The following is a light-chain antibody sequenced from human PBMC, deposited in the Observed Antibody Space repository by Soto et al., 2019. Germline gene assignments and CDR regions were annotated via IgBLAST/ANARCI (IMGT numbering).Light chain of an antibody. CDR1: QSVSSK. J-gene: IGKJ4*01. Sequence: ELVMTQSPATLSVSPGERATLSCRASQSVSSKLACYQQKPGQAPRLLLYGASTMATGIPARFSGSGSGTEFTLNISSLQSEDFAVYYCQQYNNWPPLTFGGGTKVEIK. CDR3: QQYNNWPPLT. CDR2: GAS. V-gene: IGKV3-15*01.